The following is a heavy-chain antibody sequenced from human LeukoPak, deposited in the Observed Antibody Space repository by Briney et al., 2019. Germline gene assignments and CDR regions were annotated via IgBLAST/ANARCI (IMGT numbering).Heavy chain of an antibody. V-gene: IGHV4-61*02. D-gene: IGHD4/OR15-4a*01. Sequence: SETLSLTCTVSGGSISSGSYYWSWIRQPAGKGLEWIGRIYTSGSTNYNPSLKSRVTISVDTSKNQFSLKLSSVTAADMAVYYCARDMVVTDAFDIWGQGTMVTVSS. CDR3: ARDMVVTDAFDI. CDR2: IYTSGST. J-gene: IGHJ3*02. CDR1: GGSISSGSYY.